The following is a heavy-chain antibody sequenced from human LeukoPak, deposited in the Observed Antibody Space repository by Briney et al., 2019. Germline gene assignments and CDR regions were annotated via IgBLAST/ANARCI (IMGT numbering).Heavy chain of an antibody. J-gene: IGHJ4*02. CDR2: INPNSGGT. CDR1: GYTFTGYY. Sequence: GASVKVSYKASGYTFTGYYMHWVRQAPGQGLEWMGRINPNSGGTNYAQKFQGRVTMTRDTSISTAYMELSRLRSDDTAVYYCARAPRYSSGWFFDYWGQGTLVTVSS. D-gene: IGHD6-19*01. CDR3: ARAPRYSSGWFFDY. V-gene: IGHV1-2*06.